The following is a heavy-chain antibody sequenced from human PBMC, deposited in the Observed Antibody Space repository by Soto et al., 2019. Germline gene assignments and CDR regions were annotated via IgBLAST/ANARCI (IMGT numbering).Heavy chain of an antibody. Sequence: QVQLVQSGAEVEKPGASVMVSCKASGYPFTSYSLHWVRQAPGHSLQWMGWITPDNGNTKFSENLKDRFTMTRDTSENSVYMERTTLKSEDTAVYYFARGSNGWYQPTSDCWGQGTLVHDSS. CDR2: ITPDNGNT. D-gene: IGHD6-19*01. J-gene: IGHJ4*02. V-gene: IGHV1-3*01. CDR1: GYPFTSYS. CDR3: ARGSNGWYQPTSDC.